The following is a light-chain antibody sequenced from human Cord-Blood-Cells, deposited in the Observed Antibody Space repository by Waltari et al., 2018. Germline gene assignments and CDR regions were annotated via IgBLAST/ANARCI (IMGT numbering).Light chain of an antibody. CDR1: SSDVGGYNY. CDR3: CSYAGSYTYVV. Sequence: QSALTQPRSVSGSPGQSVTISCTGTSSDVGGYNYVSWYQQHPGKAPQLMIYDVSKRPWVVPDRFSGSKSGNTASLTISRLQAEDEADYYCCSYAGSYTYVVVGGGTKLTVL. V-gene: IGLV2-11*01. J-gene: IGLJ2*01. CDR2: DVS.